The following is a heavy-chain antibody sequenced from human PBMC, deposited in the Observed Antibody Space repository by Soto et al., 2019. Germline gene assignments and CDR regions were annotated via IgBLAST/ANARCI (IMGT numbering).Heavy chain of an antibody. CDR2: IWYDGSNK. J-gene: IGHJ6*02. Sequence: PGGSLRLSCAASGFTFGSYGMHWVRQAPGKGLEWVAVIWYDGSNKYYADSVKGRFTISRDNSKNTLYLQMNSLRAEDTAVYYCARGDYDFWSGYYNYYYYGMDVWGQGTTVTVSS. CDR1: GFTFGSYG. CDR3: ARGDYDFWSGYYNYYYYGMDV. D-gene: IGHD3-3*01. V-gene: IGHV3-33*01.